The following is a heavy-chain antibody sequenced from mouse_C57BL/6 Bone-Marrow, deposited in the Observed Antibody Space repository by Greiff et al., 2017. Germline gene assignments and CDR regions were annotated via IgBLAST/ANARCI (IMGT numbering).Heavy chain of an antibody. Sequence: VQLQQSGTVLARPWVSVKMSCKTSGYTFTSYWMHWVKQRPGQGLEWIGAIYPGNSDTSYNQKFKGKAKLTAVTSASTAYMELSSLTNEDSAVYYCTRWRGLHPSFDVWGTGTTGTVSS. CDR3: TRWRGLHPSFDV. CDR1: GYTFTSYW. J-gene: IGHJ1*03. D-gene: IGHD2-4*01. V-gene: IGHV1-5*01. CDR2: IYPGNSDT.